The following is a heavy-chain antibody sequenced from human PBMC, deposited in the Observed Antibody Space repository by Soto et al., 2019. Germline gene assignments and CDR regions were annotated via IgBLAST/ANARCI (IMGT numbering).Heavy chain of an antibody. CDR2: ISAYNGNT. V-gene: IGHV1-18*01. CDR3: ARDLRVHDIFTGYYERGNAFDI. Sequence: QVQLVQSGAEVKKPGASVKVSCKASGYTFTSYGISWVRQAPGQGLEWMGWISAYNGNTNYVQKLQGRVTMTTDTSTSTAYMELRSLRSDDTAVYYCARDLRVHDIFTGYYERGNAFDIWGQGTMVTVSS. D-gene: IGHD3-9*01. J-gene: IGHJ3*02. CDR1: GYTFTSYG.